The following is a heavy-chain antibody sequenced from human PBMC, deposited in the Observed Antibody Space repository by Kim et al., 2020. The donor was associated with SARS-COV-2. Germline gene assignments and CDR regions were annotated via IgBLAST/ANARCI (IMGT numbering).Heavy chain of an antibody. D-gene: IGHD3-10*01. CDR3: AKSRLYGSGSNSGYYGMDV. V-gene: IGHV3-23*01. J-gene: IGHJ6*02. CDR2: ISGSGGST. CDR1: GFTFSSYA. Sequence: GGSLRLSCAASGFTFSSYAMSWVRQAPGKGLEWVSAISGSGGSTYYADSVKGRFTISRDNSKNTLYLQMNSLRAEDTAVYYCAKSRLYGSGSNSGYYGMDVWGQGTTVTVSS.